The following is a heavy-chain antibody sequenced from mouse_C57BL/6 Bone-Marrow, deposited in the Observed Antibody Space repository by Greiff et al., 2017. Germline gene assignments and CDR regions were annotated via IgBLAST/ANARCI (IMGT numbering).Heavy chain of an antibody. V-gene: IGHV1-26*01. J-gene: IGHJ2*01. Sequence: EVKLQQSGPELVKPGASVKISCKASGYTFTDYYMNWVKQSHGKSLEWIGDINPNNGGTSYNQTFKGQATFTVDKSSSTAYMELRSLTSEDSAVYYCAAGEDDYDFDYWGQGTTLTVSS. CDR1: GYTFTDYY. D-gene: IGHD2-4*01. CDR3: AAGEDDYDFDY. CDR2: INPNNGGT.